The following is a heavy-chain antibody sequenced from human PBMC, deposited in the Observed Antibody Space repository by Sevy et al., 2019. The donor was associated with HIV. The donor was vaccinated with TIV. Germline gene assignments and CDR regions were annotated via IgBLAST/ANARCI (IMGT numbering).Heavy chain of an antibody. J-gene: IGHJ4*02. CDR3: ARSRGLRY. Sequence: GGSLRLSCAASGFTFSNYSMNWVRQAPGKGLEWVSYISSSSTTLYYADSVKGRFTISRDNAKNSLYLQMNSLSDDDTAVYYCARSRGLRYWGQGTLVTVSS. CDR2: ISSSSTTL. CDR1: GFTFSNYS. D-gene: IGHD3-16*02. V-gene: IGHV3-48*02.